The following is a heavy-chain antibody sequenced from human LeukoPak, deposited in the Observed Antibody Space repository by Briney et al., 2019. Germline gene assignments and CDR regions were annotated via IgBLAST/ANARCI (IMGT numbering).Heavy chain of an antibody. J-gene: IGHJ6*04. V-gene: IGHV3-30*02. CDR3: ARGPTMKMDV. D-gene: IGHD3-22*01. CDR2: IRYDGSNK. CDR1: RFTFSSYG. Sequence: GGSLRLSCAASRFTFSSYGMHWVRQAPGKGLEWVAFIRYDGSNKYYADSVKGRFTISRDNSKNTLYLQMNSLRAEDTAVYYCARGPTMKMDVWGKGTTVTVSS.